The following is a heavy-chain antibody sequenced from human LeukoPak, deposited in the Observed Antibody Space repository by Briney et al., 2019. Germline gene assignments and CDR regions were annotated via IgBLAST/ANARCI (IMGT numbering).Heavy chain of an antibody. CDR1: GFTFSSYA. CDR3: ARDVGATFFEF. D-gene: IGHD1-26*01. V-gene: IGHV3-23*01. Sequence: GGSLRLSCAASGFTFSSYAMSWVRQAPGKGLEWVSDISGSGARTNYADSVEGRFTISRDNSKNTLYLQMNILRAGDTAIYYCARDVGATFFEFWGQGTLV. J-gene: IGHJ4*02. CDR2: ISGSGART.